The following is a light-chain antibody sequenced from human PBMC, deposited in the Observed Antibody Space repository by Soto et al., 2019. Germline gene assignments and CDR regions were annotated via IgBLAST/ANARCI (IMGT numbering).Light chain of an antibody. Sequence: DIPMTQSPSTLSASVGDRVTITCRASQNIRNGMAWFQQRPGKAPKLLIYGASTLESGVPTRFSGSGFGTEFTLTISSLQPHDIATYYCQRYTTSSWTFGQGTKVEIK. CDR3: QRYTTSSWT. V-gene: IGKV1-5*03. CDR2: GAS. CDR1: QNIRNG. J-gene: IGKJ1*01.